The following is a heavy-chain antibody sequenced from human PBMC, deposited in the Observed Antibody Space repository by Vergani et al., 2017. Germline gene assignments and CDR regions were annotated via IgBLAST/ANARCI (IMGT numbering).Heavy chain of an antibody. CDR3: ARESGYNAYYFDY. V-gene: IGHV4-39*07. D-gene: IGHD5-24*01. CDR1: GGSISSSSYY. Sequence: QLQLQESGPGLVKPSETLSLTCTVSGGSISSSSYYWGWIRQPPGKGLEWIGSIYTSGSTNYNPSLKSRVTISVDTSKNQFSLKLSSVTAADTAVYYCARESGYNAYYFDYWGQGTLVTVSS. CDR2: IYTSGST. J-gene: IGHJ4*02.